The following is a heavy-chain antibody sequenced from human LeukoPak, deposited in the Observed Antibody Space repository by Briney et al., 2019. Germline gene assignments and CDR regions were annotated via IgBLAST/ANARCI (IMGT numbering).Heavy chain of an antibody. CDR1: GYTLTELS. J-gene: IGHJ3*02. CDR2: FDPEDGET. CDR3: ATYIALQRSKDAFDI. V-gene: IGHV1-24*01. Sequence: GASVKVSCKVSGYTLTELSMHWVRQAPGKGLEWMGGFDPEDGETIYAQKFQGRVTMTEDTSTDTAYMELSSLRSEDTAVYYCATYIALQRSKDAFDIWGQGTMVTVSS. D-gene: IGHD4-11*01.